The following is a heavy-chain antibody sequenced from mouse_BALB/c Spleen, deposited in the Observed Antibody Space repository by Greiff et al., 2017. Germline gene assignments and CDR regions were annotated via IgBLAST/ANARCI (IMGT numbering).Heavy chain of an antibody. CDR2: IYPGDGDT. CDR1: GYAFSSYW. V-gene: IGHV1-80*01. Sequence: VKLMESGAELVRPGSSVKISCKASGYAFSSYWMNWVKQRPGQGLEWIGQIYPGDGDTNYNGKFKGKATLTADKSSSTAYMQLSSLTSEDSAVYFCAGEGYWGQGTTLTVSS. J-gene: IGHJ2*01. CDR3: AGEGY.